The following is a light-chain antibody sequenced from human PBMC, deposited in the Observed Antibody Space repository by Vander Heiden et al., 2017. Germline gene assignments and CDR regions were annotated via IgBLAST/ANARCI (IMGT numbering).Light chain of an antibody. CDR2: AAS. Sequence: DIQMTQSPSSLSASVGDRVTITCRASQSISSYLNWYQQKPGKAPKLLIYAASSLQSGVPSRFSGSGSGTDFTLTISSLQPEDFATYYCQQSYSTPYTFAQETKLGIK. V-gene: IGKV1-39*01. CDR3: QQSYSTPYT. J-gene: IGKJ2*01. CDR1: QSISSY.